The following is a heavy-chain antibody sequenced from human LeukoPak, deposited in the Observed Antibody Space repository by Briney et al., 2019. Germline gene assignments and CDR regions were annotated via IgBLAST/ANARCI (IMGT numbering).Heavy chain of an antibody. CDR2: LSGSGGTT. CDR3: AKEDYYFDTSGYYGAADY. J-gene: IGHJ4*02. CDR1: GFTFSSYA. V-gene: IGHV3-23*01. Sequence: VGSLRLSCAASGFTFSSYAMTWVRQAPGKGLEWVSTLSGSGGTTYYADSVKGRFTISRDNSKNTLYLQMNSLRAEDTAVYYCAKEDYYFDTSGYYGAADYWGQGTLVTVSS. D-gene: IGHD3-22*01.